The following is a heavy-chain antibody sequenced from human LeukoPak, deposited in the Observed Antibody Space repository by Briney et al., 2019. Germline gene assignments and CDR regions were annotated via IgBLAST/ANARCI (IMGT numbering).Heavy chain of an antibody. CDR1: GFTVSSNY. Sequence: GGSLRLSCAASGFTVSSNYMSWVRQAPGKGLEWVSVIYSGGSTYYADSVKGRFTISRDNSKNTLYLQMNSLRAEDTAVYYCARDNGMITFGGVIVNAFDIWGQGTMVTVSS. D-gene: IGHD3-16*02. J-gene: IGHJ3*02. CDR2: IYSGGST. V-gene: IGHV3-66*01. CDR3: ARDNGMITFGGVIVNAFDI.